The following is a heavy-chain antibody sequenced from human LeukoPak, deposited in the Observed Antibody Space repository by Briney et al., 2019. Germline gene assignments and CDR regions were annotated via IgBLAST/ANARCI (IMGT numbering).Heavy chain of an antibody. J-gene: IGHJ4*02. D-gene: IGHD2-15*01. Sequence: SETLSLTCTVSGGSISSGGYYWSWIRQHPGKGLEWIGYIYYSGSTYYNPSLKSRVTISVDTSKNQFSLKLSSVTAADTAVYYCARVGRGNFDYWGQGTLVTVSS. V-gene: IGHV4-61*08. CDR1: GGSISSGGYY. CDR2: IYYSGST. CDR3: ARVGRGNFDY.